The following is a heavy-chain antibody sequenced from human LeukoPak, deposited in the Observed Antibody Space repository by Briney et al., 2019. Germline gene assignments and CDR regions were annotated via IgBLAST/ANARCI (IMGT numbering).Heavy chain of an antibody. CDR3: AKYRRGSSGSYGGLDY. D-gene: IGHD1-26*01. CDR2: ISGSGGST. V-gene: IGHV3-23*01. Sequence: PGGSLRLSCAASGFTFSSYAMSWVRQAPGKGLEWVSAISGSGGSTYYADSVKGRFTISRDNSKNTLYLQMNSLRAEDTAVYYCAKYRRGSSGSYGGLDYWGQGTLVTVSS. CDR1: GFTFSSYA. J-gene: IGHJ4*02.